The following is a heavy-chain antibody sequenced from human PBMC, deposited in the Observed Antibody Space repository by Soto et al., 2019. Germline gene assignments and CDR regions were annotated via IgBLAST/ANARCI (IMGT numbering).Heavy chain of an antibody. Sequence: SETLSLTCAVYGGSLSGYYWSWIRQPPGKGLEWIGEINHSGSTNYNPSLKSRVTISVETSQNQFSLKLSSVTAADTAVYYCARGKQRVVVRVSNWFDPWGQGTLVTVSS. D-gene: IGHD2-15*01. CDR2: INHSGST. V-gene: IGHV4-34*01. J-gene: IGHJ5*02. CDR3: ARGKQRVVVRVSNWFDP. CDR1: GGSLSGYY.